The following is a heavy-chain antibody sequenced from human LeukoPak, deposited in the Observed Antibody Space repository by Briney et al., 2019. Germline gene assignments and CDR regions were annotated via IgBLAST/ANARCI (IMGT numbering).Heavy chain of an antibody. J-gene: IGHJ3*02. CDR1: GYTFTGYY. CDR2: INPNSGGT. CDR3: ARDRSYYGSGSDAFDI. Sequence: ASVKVSCKASGYTFTGYYMHWVRQAPGQGLEWMGWINPNSGGTNYAQKFQGRVTMTRDTSISTAYMELSRLRSDDTAVYYCARDRSYYGSGSDAFDIWGQGTMVTVSS. D-gene: IGHD3-10*01. V-gene: IGHV1-2*02.